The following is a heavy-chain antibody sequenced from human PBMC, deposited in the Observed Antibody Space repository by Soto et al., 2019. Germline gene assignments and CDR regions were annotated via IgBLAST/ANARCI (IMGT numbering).Heavy chain of an antibody. J-gene: IGHJ5*02. V-gene: IGHV4-30-2*01. CDR3: ARVRAGGDYLSNWFDP. CDR1: GGSISSGGYS. Sequence: QLQLQESGSGLVKPSQTLSLTCAVSGGSISSGGYSWSWIRQPPGKGLEWIGYIYHSGSTYYNPSLKSRVTISXVRXKXQFSLKLSSVTAADTAVYYCARVRAGGDYLSNWFDPWGQGTLVTVSS. CDR2: IYHSGST. D-gene: IGHD4-17*01.